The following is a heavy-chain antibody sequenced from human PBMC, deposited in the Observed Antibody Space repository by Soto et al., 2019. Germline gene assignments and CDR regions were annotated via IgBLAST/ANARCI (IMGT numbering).Heavy chain of an antibody. V-gene: IGHV3-21*01. Sequence: LRLSCVASGFTFSSYSMNWVRQAPGKGLEWVSSISSTSSYIYYADSLKGRFTISRDNAKDSLYLQMNSLRAEDTAVYYCARATAIGNWYDPWGQGTQVTVS. CDR2: ISSTSSYI. CDR1: GFTFSSYS. D-gene: IGHD3-22*01. J-gene: IGHJ5*02. CDR3: ARATAIGNWYDP.